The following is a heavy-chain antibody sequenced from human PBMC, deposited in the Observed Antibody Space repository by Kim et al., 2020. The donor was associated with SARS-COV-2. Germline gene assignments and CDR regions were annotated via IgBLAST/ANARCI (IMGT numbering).Heavy chain of an antibody. Sequence: GWSLRLSCAASGFTFSSYAMHWVRQAPGKGLEWVAVIWYDGSNKYYADSVKGRFTISRDNSKNTLYLQMNSLRAEDTAVYYCAKDLIRWFGEHHNDYYYYGMDVWGHGTTVTVSS. CDR2: IWYDGSNK. V-gene: IGHV3-33*06. D-gene: IGHD3-10*01. CDR3: AKDLIRWFGEHHNDYYYYGMDV. CDR1: GFTFSSYA. J-gene: IGHJ6*02.